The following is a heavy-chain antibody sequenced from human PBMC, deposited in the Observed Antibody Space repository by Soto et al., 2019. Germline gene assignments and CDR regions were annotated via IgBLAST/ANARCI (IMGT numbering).Heavy chain of an antibody. Sequence: QITLKESGPTVVKPTETLTLTCTFSGFSLTTSGVGVGWVRQSPGKAPEWLALIYWDDDKRYSTSLKSRLTITHDTSKNQVVLTMANVDPADTATYFCAHRVLRTVFGLVTTTAIYFDFWGQGTPVVVSS. CDR3: AHRVLRTVFGLVTTTAIYFDF. D-gene: IGHD3-3*01. CDR1: GFSLTTSGVG. V-gene: IGHV2-5*02. CDR2: IYWDDDK. J-gene: IGHJ4*02.